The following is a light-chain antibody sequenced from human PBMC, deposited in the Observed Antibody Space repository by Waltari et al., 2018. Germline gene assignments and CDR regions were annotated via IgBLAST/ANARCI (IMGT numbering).Light chain of an antibody. CDR1: QDISNY. CDR3: QQYDNPLTT. Sequence: DIQMTQSPSSLSASVGDRVTNTCQASQDISNYLNWYQQKPGKAPKLLIYDASNLETGVPSRFSGSGSGTDFTFTISSLQPEDIATYYCQQYDNPLTTFGPGTKVDIK. CDR2: DAS. V-gene: IGKV1-33*01. J-gene: IGKJ3*01.